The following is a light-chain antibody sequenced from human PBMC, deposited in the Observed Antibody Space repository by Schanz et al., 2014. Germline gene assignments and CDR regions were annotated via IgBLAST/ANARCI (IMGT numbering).Light chain of an antibody. Sequence: EIVMTQSPATLSVSPGERATLSCRASQSVSSSYLAWYQQKPGQAPRLLINGASTRATGIPARFSGSGSGTDFTLTISRLEPEDFAVYYCQQYGSSPRTFGQGTKVEIK. J-gene: IGKJ1*01. CDR2: GAS. CDR3: QQYGSSPRT. CDR1: QSVSSSY. V-gene: IGKV3-20*01.